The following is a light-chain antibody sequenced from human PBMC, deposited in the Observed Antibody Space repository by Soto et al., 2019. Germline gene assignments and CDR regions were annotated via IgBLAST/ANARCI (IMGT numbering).Light chain of an antibody. CDR1: SGHSTYI. V-gene: IGLV4-60*03. J-gene: IGLJ2*01. CDR2: LEGSGSY. Sequence: QPVLTQSSSASASLGSSVKLTCTLNSGHSTYIIAWHQHQPGKAPRYLMKLEGSGSYNKGSGVPDRFSGSSSGADRYLTISNLQSDDEAAYYCETWDSDTRVFGGGTKVTVL. CDR3: ETWDSDTRV.